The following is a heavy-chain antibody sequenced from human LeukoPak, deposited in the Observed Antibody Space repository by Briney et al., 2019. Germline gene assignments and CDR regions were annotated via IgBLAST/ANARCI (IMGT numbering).Heavy chain of an antibody. CDR2: IKSKADGGTT. Sequence: GGSLRLSCTASGLSFSNAWMNWVRQAPGKGLEWVGRIKSKADGGTTDYAAPVKGRFTISRDDSKNTLYLQMNSLKTEDTAVYYCSTGDCRSSSRYTSYFDYWGQGTLVTVSS. D-gene: IGHD2-2*02. CDR1: GLSFSNAW. V-gene: IGHV3-15*01. CDR3: STGDCRSSSRYTSYFDY. J-gene: IGHJ4*02.